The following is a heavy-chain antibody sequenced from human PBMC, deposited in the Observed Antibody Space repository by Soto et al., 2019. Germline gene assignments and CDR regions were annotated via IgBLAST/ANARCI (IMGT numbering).Heavy chain of an antibody. CDR3: AREGGYDFGDYYYYGMDV. V-gene: IGHV1-69*13. CDR1: GGTFSSYA. D-gene: IGHD5-12*01. CDR2: IIPIFGTA. Sequence: SVKVSCKASGGTFSSYAISWVRQAPGQGLEWMGGIIPIFGTANYAQKFQGRVTITADESTSTAYMELSSLRSEDTAVYYCAREGGYDFGDYYYYGMDVWGQGTTVTVSS. J-gene: IGHJ6*02.